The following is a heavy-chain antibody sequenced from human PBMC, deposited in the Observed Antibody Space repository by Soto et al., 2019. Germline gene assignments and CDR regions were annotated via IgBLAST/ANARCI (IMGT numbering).Heavy chain of an antibody. J-gene: IGHJ6*03. CDR3: ARALLHITMVRGPYYYYYMDV. CDR1: GGSISSYY. Sequence: PSETLSLTCTVSGGSISSYYWSWIRQPPGKGLEWIGYIYYSGSTNYNPSLKSRVTISVDTSKNQFSLKLSSVTAADTAVYYCARALLHITMVRGPYYYYYMDVLGKGTTVTVSS. CDR2: IYYSGST. V-gene: IGHV4-59*01. D-gene: IGHD3-10*01.